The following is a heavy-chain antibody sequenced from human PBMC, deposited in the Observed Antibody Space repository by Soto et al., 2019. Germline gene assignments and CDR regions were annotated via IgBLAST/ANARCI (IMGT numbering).Heavy chain of an antibody. Sequence: SLTCTVSGGSISSSSYYWGWIRQPPGKGLEWIGYIYYSGSTNYNPSLKSRVTISVDTSKNQFSLKLSSVTAADTAVYYCARADYDILTGPMIGWFDPWGQGTLVTVSS. D-gene: IGHD3-9*01. CDR1: GGSISSSSYY. CDR3: ARADYDILTGPMIGWFDP. CDR2: IYYSGST. J-gene: IGHJ5*02. V-gene: IGHV4-61*05.